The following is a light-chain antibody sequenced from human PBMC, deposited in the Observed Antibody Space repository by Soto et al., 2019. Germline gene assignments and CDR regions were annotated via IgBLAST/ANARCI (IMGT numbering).Light chain of an antibody. J-gene: IGKJ1*01. CDR3: HQYGISPPRT. CDR2: GTS. CDR1: QSVSSSY. V-gene: IGKV3-20*01. Sequence: EIVLTQSPGTLSLSPGERATLSCRASQSVSSSYLAWYQQKPGQAPRLLMYGTSSRATGIPDRFSGSGSGTDFTLTITRLEPEDFAVYYCHQYGISPPRTFGQGTKVEIK.